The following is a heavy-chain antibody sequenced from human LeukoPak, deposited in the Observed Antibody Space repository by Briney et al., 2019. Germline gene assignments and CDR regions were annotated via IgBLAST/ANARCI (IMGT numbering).Heavy chain of an antibody. Sequence: GGSLRLSCAASGFTFSSYAMSWVRQAPGKGLEWVSAISGSGGSTYYADSVKGRFTISRDNSKNTLYLQMNSLRAEDTAVYYCARPPTFSEGFCSGFSSQPDYWGKEPLVTVSS. CDR3: ARPPTFSEGFCSGFSSQPDY. D-gene: IGHD2-15*01. CDR2: ISGSGGST. V-gene: IGHV3-23*01. J-gene: IGHJ4*02. CDR1: GFTFSSYA.